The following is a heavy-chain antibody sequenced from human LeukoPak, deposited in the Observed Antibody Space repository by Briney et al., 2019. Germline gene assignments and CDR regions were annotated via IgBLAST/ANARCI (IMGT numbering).Heavy chain of an antibody. V-gene: IGHV1-18*01. J-gene: IGHJ3*01. CDR2: INTYNGDT. CDR1: GYTLTSSG. Sequence: GASVKVSCKASGYTLTSSGIIWVRQAPGQGLEWMGWINTYNGDTYYAQTLQGRVTMTTDTSTTTAYMDLRSLTSDDTAVYYCANAGRGAFDFWGQGTMVTVSS. CDR3: ANAGRGAFDF.